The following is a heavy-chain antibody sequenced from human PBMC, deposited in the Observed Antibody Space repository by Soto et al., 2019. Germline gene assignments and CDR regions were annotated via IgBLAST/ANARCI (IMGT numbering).Heavy chain of an antibody. V-gene: IGHV5-51*01. CDR1: GYSFTSYW. CDR2: IYPGDSDT. Sequence: GESLKISSTGVGYSFTSYWIGWVRQMPGKGLEWMGIIYPGDSDTRYSPSFQGQVTISADKSISTVYLQWSSLKASDTAMYYCARGYCTTNICDPWFDPWGQGTLVTVSS. D-gene: IGHD2-8*01. J-gene: IGHJ5*02. CDR3: ARGYCTTNICDPWFDP.